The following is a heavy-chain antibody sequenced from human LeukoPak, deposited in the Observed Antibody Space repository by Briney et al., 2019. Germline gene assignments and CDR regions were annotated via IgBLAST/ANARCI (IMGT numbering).Heavy chain of an antibody. CDR2: VYYSGST. CDR3: ARRQAGSSWRDY. J-gene: IGHJ4*02. D-gene: IGHD6-13*01. V-gene: IGHV4-39*02. CDR1: GDSISSSSHY. Sequence: SETLPLTCTVSGDSISSSSHYWGWIRQPPGKGLEWIGNVYYSGSTYYNPSLKSRVTISVDTSKNHFSLKLSSVTVADTAVHYCARRQAGSSWRDYWGQGTLVTVSS.